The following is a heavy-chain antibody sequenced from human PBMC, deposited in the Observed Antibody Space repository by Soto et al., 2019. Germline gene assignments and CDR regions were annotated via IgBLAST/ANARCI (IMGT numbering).Heavy chain of an antibody. CDR1: GDTFTSYY. J-gene: IGHJ5*02. CDR2: SVYNGDT. V-gene: IGHV1-18*04. D-gene: IGHD6-6*01. Sequence: ASVKVSCKAPGDTFTSYYLNWVRQAPGQGLEWISVYNGDTKYAQKLQGRVTMTTDTSTSTAYMELRSLRSDDTAVYYCARDSVAARPGWFDPWGQGTLVTVSS. CDR3: ARDSVAARPGWFDP.